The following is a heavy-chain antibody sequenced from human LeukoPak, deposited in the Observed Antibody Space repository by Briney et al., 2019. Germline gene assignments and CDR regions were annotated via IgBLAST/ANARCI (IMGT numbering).Heavy chain of an antibody. V-gene: IGHV1-69*06. Sequence: GSSVKVSCKASGGTFSSYAISWVRQAPGQGLEWMGGIIPIFGTANYAQKFQGRVTITADKSTSTAYMELSSLRAEDTAVYYCARDQDGGNTYYFDYWGQGTLVTVSS. CDR2: IIPIFGTA. CDR3: ARDQDGGNTYYFDY. D-gene: IGHD4-23*01. J-gene: IGHJ4*02. CDR1: GGTFSSYA.